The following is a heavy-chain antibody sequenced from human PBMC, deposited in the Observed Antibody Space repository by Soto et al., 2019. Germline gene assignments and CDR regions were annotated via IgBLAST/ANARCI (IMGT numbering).Heavy chain of an antibody. Sequence: QVQLQESGPGLVKPSETLSLTCTVSGGSISSYYWSWIRQPPGKGLEWIGYIYYSGSINYNPSLKRRGHIPVDTSKNQFSLKLSSVTATETAVYYCARHETLPGDYDCWGQGTLVTVSS. CDR1: GGSISSYY. J-gene: IGHJ4*02. V-gene: IGHV4-59*08. D-gene: IGHD4-17*01. CDR2: IYYSGSI. CDR3: ARHETLPGDYDC.